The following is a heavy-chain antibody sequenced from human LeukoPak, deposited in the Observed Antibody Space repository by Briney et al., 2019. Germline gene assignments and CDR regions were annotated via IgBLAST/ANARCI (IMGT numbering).Heavy chain of an antibody. V-gene: IGHV3-33*01. CDR1: GLSFSSYG. J-gene: IGHJ4*02. CDR3: ARDRAMVVGSSWYYDY. Sequence: GGSLRLSCAASGLSFSSYGMQWVRQAPGKGLEWVSLIWYDGSNKYYADSVKGRFTISRDNSKNTLYLQMNSLRAEDTALYYCARDRAMVVGSSWYYDYWGQGTLVTVSS. D-gene: IGHD5-18*01. CDR2: IWYDGSNK.